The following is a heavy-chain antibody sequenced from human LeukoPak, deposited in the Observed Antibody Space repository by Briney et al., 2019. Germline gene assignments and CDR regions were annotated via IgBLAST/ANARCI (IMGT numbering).Heavy chain of an antibody. V-gene: IGHV3-30-3*01. Sequence: GGSLRLSCAASGFTFSSYAMHWVRQAPGKGLEWVAVISYDGSNKYYADSVKGRFTISRDNSKNTLYLQMNSLRAEDTAVYYCARDFSGGTYGYYYYFMDVWGKGTTVTVSS. J-gene: IGHJ6*03. CDR1: GFTFSSYA. CDR2: ISYDGSNK. CDR3: ARDFSGGTYGYYYYFMDV. D-gene: IGHD1-26*01.